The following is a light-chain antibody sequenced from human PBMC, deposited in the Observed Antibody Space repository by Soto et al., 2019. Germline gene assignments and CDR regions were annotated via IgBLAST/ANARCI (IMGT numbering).Light chain of an antibody. CDR3: AAWDDSLNGVV. V-gene: IGLV1-44*01. Sequence: QSVLSQPPSASGTHGQRVTISCSGSSSNIGSNTVNWYQQLPGTAPKLLIYSNNQRPSGVPDRFSGSKSGTSASLAISGLHSEDEADYYCAAWDDSLNGVVFGGGTKLTVL. J-gene: IGLJ2*01. CDR1: SSNIGSNT. CDR2: SNN.